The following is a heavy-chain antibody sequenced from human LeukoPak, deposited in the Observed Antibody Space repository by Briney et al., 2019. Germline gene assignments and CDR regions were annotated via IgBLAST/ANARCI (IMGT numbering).Heavy chain of an antibody. CDR3: ARPIDNGSGSYYFPY. V-gene: IGHV3-30-3*01. CDR2: ISYDGTNE. D-gene: IGHD3-10*01. J-gene: IGHJ4*02. CDR1: GFSFHYYA. Sequence: QPGGFLRLSCAASGFSFHYYAMHWVRQAPGKGLEWVAVISYDGTNEYYADSVKGRLTISRDNSKNTLYMQMNSLRPEDTAVYYCARPIDNGSGSYYFPYWGQGTLVTVSS.